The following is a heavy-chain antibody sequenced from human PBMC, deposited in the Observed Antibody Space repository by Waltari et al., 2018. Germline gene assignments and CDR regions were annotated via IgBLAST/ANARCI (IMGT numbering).Heavy chain of an antibody. CDR2: ISYAGTT. V-gene: IGHV4-39*01. Sequence: QLQLQESGPGPVKPSETLSLTCSVSGGSIATPKHYWSWLRQPPGPGLEWIGTISYAGTTDTNPSLRSRLTMSRDTSKNQVSLTLGSTTAADTAVYYCATYIGASVGTAAFDVWGQGTMVTVSS. CDR3: ATYIGASVGTAAFDV. CDR1: GGSIATPKHY. J-gene: IGHJ3*01. D-gene: IGHD5-12*01.